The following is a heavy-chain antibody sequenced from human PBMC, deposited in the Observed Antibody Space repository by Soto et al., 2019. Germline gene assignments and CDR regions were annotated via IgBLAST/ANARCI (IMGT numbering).Heavy chain of an antibody. J-gene: IGHJ5*02. CDR3: ARAASPYFDLLSAFHP. CDR2: IYYSGTT. D-gene: IGHD3-9*01. Sequence: SATMSLTCAVSGGPLSSGSYYWSRIRPSRGQGLEWIGYIYYSGTTKYNPSLKSRVSISVDTSKDQFSLRLTSLSAADTAVYYCARAASPYFDLLSAFHPWGQGTLVTVSS. V-gene: IGHV4-61*01. CDR1: GGPLSSGSYY.